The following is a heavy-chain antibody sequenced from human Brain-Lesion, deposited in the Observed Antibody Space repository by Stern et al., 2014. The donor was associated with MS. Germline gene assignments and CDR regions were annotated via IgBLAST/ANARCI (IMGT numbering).Heavy chain of an antibody. D-gene: IGHD4-23*01. CDR3: ARVPGGVFGGMDV. CDR2: INPYNGDT. V-gene: IGHV1-2*04. J-gene: IGHJ6*02. Sequence: VQLVESGAEVKKPGASVKVSCKASGYTFTDYFMQWVRQAPGQGLEWLGWINPYNGDTKYAQKFQGWVTMTRDTSISTAYMELSSLRSDDTAVYYCARVPGGVFGGMDVWGQGTTV. CDR1: GYTFTDYF.